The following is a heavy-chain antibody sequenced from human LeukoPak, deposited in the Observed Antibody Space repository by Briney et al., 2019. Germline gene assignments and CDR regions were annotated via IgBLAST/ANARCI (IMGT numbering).Heavy chain of an antibody. CDR3: ARVRGYDSSGYSN. D-gene: IGHD3-22*01. V-gene: IGHV3-21*01. J-gene: IGHJ4*02. CDR2: ISSSSSYI. CDR1: GFTFSSYS. Sequence: GGSLRLSCAASGFTFSSYSMNWVRQAPGKGLEWVSSISSSSSYIYYADSVKGRFTISRDNAKNSLYLQMNNLRAEDTAVYYCARVRGYDSSGYSNWGQGTLVTVSS.